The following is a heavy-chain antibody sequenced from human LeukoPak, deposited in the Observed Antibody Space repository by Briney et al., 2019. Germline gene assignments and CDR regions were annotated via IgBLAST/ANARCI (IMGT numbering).Heavy chain of an antibody. V-gene: IGHV4-59*08. CDR3: ATGRSIRYFDY. Sequence: SETLSLTCTVSGVSIFSYYWNWIRQSPGRGLEWIGYIHYSGTTKYNPSLKSRVTISIDTSKSQFPLKLSSATAADTAVYYCATGRSIRYFDYWGQGTLLTVSS. CDR2: IHYSGTT. CDR1: GVSIFSYY. J-gene: IGHJ4*02. D-gene: IGHD3-9*01.